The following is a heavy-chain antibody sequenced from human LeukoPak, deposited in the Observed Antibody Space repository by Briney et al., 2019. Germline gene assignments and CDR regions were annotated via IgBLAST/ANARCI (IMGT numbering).Heavy chain of an antibody. CDR2: IYYSGST. CDR1: GSSMNLYS. J-gene: IGHJ4*02. CDR3: ARVGEQLAPFDY. Sequence: SETLSLTCSVSGSSMNLYSWSWIRQPPGKGLEWIGYIYYSGSTNYNPSLKSRVTISVDTSKNQFSLKLSSVTAADTAVYYCARVGEQLAPFDYWGQGTLVTVSS. V-gene: IGHV4-59*01. D-gene: IGHD6-6*01.